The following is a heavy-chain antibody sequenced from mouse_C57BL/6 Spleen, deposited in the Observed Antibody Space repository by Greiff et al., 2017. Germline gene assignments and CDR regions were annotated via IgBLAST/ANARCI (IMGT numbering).Heavy chain of an antibody. CDR3: ARSLVYYFDD. V-gene: IGHV7-3*01. Sequence: EVKLMESGGGLVQPGGSLSLSCAASGFTFTDYYMSWVRQPPGKALEWLGFIRNKANGYTTEYSASVKGRFTISRDNSQSILYLQMNALRAEDSATYYCARSLVYYFDDWGQGTTLTVSS. D-gene: IGHD1-1*02. CDR2: IRNKANGYTT. CDR1: GFTFTDYY. J-gene: IGHJ2*01.